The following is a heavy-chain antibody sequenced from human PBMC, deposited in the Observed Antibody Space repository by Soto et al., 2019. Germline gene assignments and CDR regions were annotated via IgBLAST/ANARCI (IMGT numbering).Heavy chain of an antibody. CDR2: ISGSGGST. CDR3: AKDNPGGITFGGVIAAFDY. Sequence: GGSLRLSCAASGFTFSSYAMSWVRQAPGKGLEWVSAISGSGGSTYYADSVKGRFTISRDNSKNTLYLQMNSLRAEDTAVYYCAKDNPGGITFGGVIAAFDYWGQGTLVTVSS. D-gene: IGHD3-16*02. CDR1: GFTFSSYA. J-gene: IGHJ4*02. V-gene: IGHV3-23*01.